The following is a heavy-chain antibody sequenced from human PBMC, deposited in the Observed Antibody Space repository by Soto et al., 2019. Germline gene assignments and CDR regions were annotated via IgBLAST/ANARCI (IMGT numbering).Heavy chain of an antibody. CDR3: ARDRRIAAAGTQVVWRVWFDP. CDR2: ITAGNGNT. V-gene: IGHV1-3*01. D-gene: IGHD6-13*01. CDR1: GYTFTSYA. Sequence: QVQLVQSGAEVKKPGASVKVSCKASGYTFTSYAMHWVRQAPGQRLEWMGWITAGNGNTKYSQKFQGRGTITRDTSASTAYMELSSLRSEDTAVYYCARDRRIAAAGTQVVWRVWFDPWGQGSLVTVSS. J-gene: IGHJ5*02.